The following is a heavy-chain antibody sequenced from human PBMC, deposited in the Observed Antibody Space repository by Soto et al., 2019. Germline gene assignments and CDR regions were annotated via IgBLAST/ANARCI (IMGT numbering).Heavy chain of an antibody. D-gene: IGHD3-22*01. CDR2: INSAGSST. J-gene: IGHJ4*02. CDR3: ARGGHDDGSVYYPTGFDH. V-gene: IGHV3-74*01. CDR1: GFSFSSYW. Sequence: EGQLVESGGGLVQPGGSLRLSCAASGFSFSSYWMHWVRQAPGKGLVWVSRINSAGSSTTDADSVKGRFTISRDNAKNPLYLQMNSLRGEDTAVYYCARGGHDDGSVYYPTGFDHWGQGTLVTVSS.